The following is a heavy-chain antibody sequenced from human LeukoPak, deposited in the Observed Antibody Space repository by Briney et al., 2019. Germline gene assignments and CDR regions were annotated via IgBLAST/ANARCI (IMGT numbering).Heavy chain of an antibody. D-gene: IGHD2-15*01. Sequence: GGSLRLSCAASGFTFSSYAMSWVRQAPGKGLEWVSAISGGGGRTYYADSVKGRFTISRDNSRKTLYLQMNSLRAEDTAVYYCAKQLGYCSDGSCYFPYWGQGTLVTVSS. CDR1: GFTFSSYA. CDR3: AKQLGYCSDGSCYFPY. V-gene: IGHV3-23*01. J-gene: IGHJ4*02. CDR2: ISGGGGRT.